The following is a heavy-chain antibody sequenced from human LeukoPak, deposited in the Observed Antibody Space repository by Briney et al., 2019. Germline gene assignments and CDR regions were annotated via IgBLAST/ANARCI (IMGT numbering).Heavy chain of an antibody. CDR1: GGTLSSYA. J-gene: IGHJ6*02. CDR3: ASRYYDSSVLHYYGMDV. Sequence: GASVKVSCKASGGTLSSYAISWVRQAPGQGLEWMGGIIPIFGTANYAQKFQGRVTITADESTSTAYMELSSLRSEDTAVYYCASRYYDSSVLHYYGMDVWGQGTTVTVSS. D-gene: IGHD3-22*01. V-gene: IGHV1-69*13. CDR2: IIPIFGTA.